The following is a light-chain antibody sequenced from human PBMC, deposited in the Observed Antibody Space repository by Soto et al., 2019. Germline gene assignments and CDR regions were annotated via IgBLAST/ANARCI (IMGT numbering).Light chain of an antibody. J-gene: IGKJ1*01. CDR1: QSVSSY. CDR3: QQSYSTPQT. V-gene: IGKV3-11*01. CDR2: DAS. Sequence: EIVLTQSPATLSLSPWERATLSCRASQSVSSYLAWYQQKPGQAPRLLIYDASNRATGIPARFSGSGSGTDFTLTISSLEPEDCAIYYCQQSYSTPQTFGQGTKVDIK.